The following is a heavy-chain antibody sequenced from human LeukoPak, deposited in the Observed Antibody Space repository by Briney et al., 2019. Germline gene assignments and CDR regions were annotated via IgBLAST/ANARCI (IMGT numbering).Heavy chain of an antibody. J-gene: IGHJ5*02. V-gene: IGHV3-30*18. CDR2: ISYDGSNK. D-gene: IGHD2-2*01. CDR1: GFTFSSYG. CDR3: AKDRPYCSSTSCRDPNWFDP. Sequence: PGGSLRLSCAASGFTFSSYGMHWVRQAPGKGLEWVAVISYDGSNKYYADSVKGRFTISRDNSKNTLYLQMNSLRAEDTAVYYCAKDRPYCSSTSCRDPNWFDPWGQGTLVTVSS.